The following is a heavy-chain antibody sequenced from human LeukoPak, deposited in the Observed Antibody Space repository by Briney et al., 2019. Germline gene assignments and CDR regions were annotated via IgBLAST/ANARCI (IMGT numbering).Heavy chain of an antibody. D-gene: IGHD2-8*01. CDR2: ISYDGSNK. J-gene: IGHJ4*02. Sequence: GGSLRLSCAASGFTFSSYGMHWVRQAPGKGMEWVAVISYDGSNKYYADSVKGRFTISRDNSKNTLYLQMNSLRAEDTAVYYCAKDASMLYGHLLDYWGQGTLVTVSS. CDR3: AKDASMLYGHLLDY. CDR1: GFTFSSYG. V-gene: IGHV3-30*18.